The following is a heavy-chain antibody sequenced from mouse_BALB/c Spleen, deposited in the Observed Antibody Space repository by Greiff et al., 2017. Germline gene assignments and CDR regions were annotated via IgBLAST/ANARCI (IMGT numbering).Heavy chain of an antibody. D-gene: IGHD4-1*01. J-gene: IGHJ4*01. CDR3: RRGDWGYYAMDY. CDR1: GYTFTSYW. CDR2: IYPGSGST. V-gene: IGHV1S22*01. Sequence: LQQPGSELVRPGASVKLSCKASGYTFTSYWMYWVKQRPGQGLEWIGNIYPGSGSTNYDEKFKSKATLTVDTSSSTAYMQLSSLTSEDSAVYYCRRGDWGYYAMDYWGQGTSVTVSS.